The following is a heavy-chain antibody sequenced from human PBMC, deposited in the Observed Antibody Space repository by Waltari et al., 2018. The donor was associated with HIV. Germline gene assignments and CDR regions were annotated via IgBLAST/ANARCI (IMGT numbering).Heavy chain of an antibody. J-gene: IGHJ4*02. CDR2: IRSRGNRYAT. V-gene: IGHV3-73*02. Sequence: EVQLVESGGGLVQPGGSLRVSCAASGFTFSAPAIHWVRQASGKGLEWVGRIRSRGNRYATAYGASVKGRFTVSRDDSKNTAYLQMNNLKTEDTAVYYCTRALAYWGQGTLVTVSP. D-gene: IGHD3-16*01. CDR1: GFTFSAPA. CDR3: TRALAY.